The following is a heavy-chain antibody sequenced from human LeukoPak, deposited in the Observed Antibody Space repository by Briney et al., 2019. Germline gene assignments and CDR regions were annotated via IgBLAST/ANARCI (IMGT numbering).Heavy chain of an antibody. V-gene: IGHV3-9*01. CDR2: ISWSSGRI. CDR1: GFIFENYA. D-gene: IGHD2-2*02. J-gene: IGHJ6*02. Sequence: PGGSLRLSCAASGFIFENYAMHWVRQAPGKGLEWVSGISWSSGRIGYADSVKGRFTISRDNAKNSLYLQMNSLRTEDTALYYCARDPGSLPAAIGYCYYGMDVWGQGTTVTVSS. CDR3: ARDPGSLPAAIGYCYYGMDV.